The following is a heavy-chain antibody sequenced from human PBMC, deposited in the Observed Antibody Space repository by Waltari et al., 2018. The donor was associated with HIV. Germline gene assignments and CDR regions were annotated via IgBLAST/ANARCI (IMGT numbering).Heavy chain of an antibody. CDR1: GYSISSGYY. V-gene: IGHV4-38-2*02. J-gene: IGHJ4*02. CDR2: IYHSGST. CDR3: ARKKGDDIVLMVYAIERGYYFDY. Sequence: QVQLQESGPGLVKPSETLSLTCTVSGYSISSGYYWGWIRQPPGKGLEWIGSIYHSGSTYYNPSLKSRVTISVDTSKNQFSLKLSSVTAADTAVYYCARKKGDDIVLMVYAIERGYYFDYWGQGTLVTVSS. D-gene: IGHD2-8*01.